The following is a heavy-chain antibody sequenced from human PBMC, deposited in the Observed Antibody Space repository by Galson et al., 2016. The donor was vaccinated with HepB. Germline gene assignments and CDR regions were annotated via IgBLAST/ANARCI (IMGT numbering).Heavy chain of an antibody. CDR2: IWFDGNNK. V-gene: IGHV3-33*03. D-gene: IGHD4-17*01. CDR3: TCETSGPDHGDYARSDY. J-gene: IGHJ4*02. Sequence: SLRLSCAASGLSFSGFAMHWVRQAPGKGLEWVAVIWFDGNNKYYADSVRGRFTVSRDNSKNTLYLQMDGLRADDTAVYYCTCETSGPDHGDYARSDYWGQGTLVTVSS. CDR1: GLSFSGFA.